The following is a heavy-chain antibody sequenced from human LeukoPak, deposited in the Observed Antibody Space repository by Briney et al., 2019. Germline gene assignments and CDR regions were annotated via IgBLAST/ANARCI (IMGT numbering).Heavy chain of an antibody. CDR2: IYYSGST. CDR3: ARGEEAGFDY. CDR1: GYSISSGYY. Sequence: SETLSLTCTVSGYSISSGYYWGWIRQPPGRGLEWIGYIYYSGSTNYNPSLKSRVTISVDTSKNQFSLKLSSVTAADTAVYYCARGEEAGFDYWGQGTLVTVSS. J-gene: IGHJ4*02. D-gene: IGHD6-19*01. V-gene: IGHV4-61*01.